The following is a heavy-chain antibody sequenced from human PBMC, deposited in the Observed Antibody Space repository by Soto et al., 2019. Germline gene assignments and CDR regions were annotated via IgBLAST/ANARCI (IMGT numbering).Heavy chain of an antibody. D-gene: IGHD6-13*01. CDR3: ARNWVAATGTSAFDI. CDR1: GYIFTSYG. Sequence: VASVNVSCKASGYIFTSYGISWVRQAPGQGLEWLGWITIYNGNTKYAQMLQGRVTMTTDTSTSTAYMELRSLISDDTAVYYCARNWVAATGTSAFDIWGQGIMVTVSS. CDR2: ITIYNGNT. V-gene: IGHV1-18*01. J-gene: IGHJ3*02.